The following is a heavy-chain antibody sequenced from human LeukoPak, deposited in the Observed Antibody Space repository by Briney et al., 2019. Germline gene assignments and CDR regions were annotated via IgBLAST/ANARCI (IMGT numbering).Heavy chain of an antibody. CDR3: AKIGVADWLSNFDY. V-gene: IGHV3-23*01. CDR1: GFTFSSYA. CDR2: ISGSGGST. Sequence: GGSLRLSCAASGFTFSSYAMSWVRQAPGKGLEWVSAISGSGGSTYYADSVKGRFTISRDNSKNTLYLQMNSLRAEDTAVYCCAKIGVADWLSNFDYWGQGTLVTVSS. J-gene: IGHJ4*02. D-gene: IGHD3-9*01.